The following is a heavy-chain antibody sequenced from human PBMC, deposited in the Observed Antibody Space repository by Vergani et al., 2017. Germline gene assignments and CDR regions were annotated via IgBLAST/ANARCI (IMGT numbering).Heavy chain of an antibody. Sequence: QVQLQESGPGLVKPSQTLSLTCTVSGGSISSGDYYWSWIRPPPGKGLEWIGYIFYSGSTYYNPSLKSRVTIPVGPSKNQFSLKLSSVTAADPAVYYCARFRYGGNPLLVLYYYYYMDVWGKGTTVTVSS. V-gene: IGHV4-30-4*01. CDR1: GGSISSGDYY. CDR2: IFYSGST. J-gene: IGHJ6*03. D-gene: IGHD4-23*01. CDR3: ARFRYGGNPLLVLYYYYYMDV.